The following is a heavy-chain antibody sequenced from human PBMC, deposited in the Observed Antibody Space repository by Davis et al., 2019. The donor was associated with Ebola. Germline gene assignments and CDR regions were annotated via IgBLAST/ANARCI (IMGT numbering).Heavy chain of an antibody. V-gene: IGHV4-31*03. Sequence: SETLSLTCTVSGDSIRGGNIYWTWIRQHPGKGLEWIGSISDSGTTYYNSSLKNRISMSVATSENQFSLSLKSVTAADTAVYYCARDVCSGGRCGHDYWGQGTLVTVSS. J-gene: IGHJ4*02. CDR2: ISDSGTT. CDR3: ARDVCSGGRCGHDY. CDR1: GDSIRGGNIY. D-gene: IGHD2-15*01.